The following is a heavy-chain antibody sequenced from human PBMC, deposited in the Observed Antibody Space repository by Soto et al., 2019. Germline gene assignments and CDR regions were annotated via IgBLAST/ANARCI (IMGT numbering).Heavy chain of an antibody. J-gene: IGHJ5*02. CDR1: GFTFSSYG. CDR3: AKDVVGIQLWS. CDR2: ISYDGSNK. V-gene: IGHV3-30*18. Sequence: QVQLVESGGGVVQPGRSLRLSCAASGFTFSSYGMHWVRQAPGKGLEWVAVISYDGSNKYYADSVKGRFTISRDNSKNTLYLQMNSLRAEDTAVYYCAKDVVGIQLWSWGQGTLVTVSS. D-gene: IGHD5-18*01.